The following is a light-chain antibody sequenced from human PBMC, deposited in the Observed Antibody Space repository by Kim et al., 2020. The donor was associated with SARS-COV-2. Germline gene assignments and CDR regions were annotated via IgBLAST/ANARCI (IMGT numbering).Light chain of an antibody. J-gene: IGKJ2*01. V-gene: IGKV1-27*01. Sequence: ASVGDRVTIPCRASQGISNYLAWYQQKPGKVPKLLIYAASTLQSGVPSRFSGSGSGTDFTLTISSLQPEDVATYYYQKYNSAPYTFGQGTKVEMK. CDR2: AAS. CDR1: QGISNY. CDR3: QKYNSAPYT.